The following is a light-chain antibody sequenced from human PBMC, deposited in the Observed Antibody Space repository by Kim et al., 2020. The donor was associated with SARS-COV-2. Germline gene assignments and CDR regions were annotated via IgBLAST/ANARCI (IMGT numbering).Light chain of an antibody. J-gene: IGKJ1*01. V-gene: IGKV3D-20*01. CDR3: QQYVASPRT. CDR1: QSVPANY. CDR2: DAS. Sequence: EIVLTQSPDTLSLSPGQRATLACGASQSVPANYLAWYQQKPGLAPRLLIYDASIRATGIPDRFSGSGSGTDFTLTISRLEPEDFAVYYCQQYVASPRTFGQGTKVDIK.